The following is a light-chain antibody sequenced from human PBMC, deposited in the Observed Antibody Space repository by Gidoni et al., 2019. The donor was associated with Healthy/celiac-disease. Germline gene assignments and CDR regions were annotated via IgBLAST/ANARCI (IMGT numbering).Light chain of an antibody. CDR2: KAS. J-gene: IGKJ1*01. CDR3: QQYNSYSGT. CDR1: QSISSW. V-gene: IGKV1-5*03. Sequence: DIQLTPSPSTLSASVGDSVTITCRASQSISSWLAWYQQKPGKAPKLLIYKASSLESGVPSRFSGSGSGTEFTLTISSRQPDDFATYYCQQYNSYSGTFGQGTKVEIK.